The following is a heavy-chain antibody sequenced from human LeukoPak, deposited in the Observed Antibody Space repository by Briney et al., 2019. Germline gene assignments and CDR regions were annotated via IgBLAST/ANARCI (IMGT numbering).Heavy chain of an antibody. Sequence: PSETLSLTCTVSGGSISSYYWSWIRQPPGKGLEWIGYIYYSGSTNYNPSLKSQATISVDTSKNQFSLKLSSVTAADTAVYYCARDFGVAAFDIWGQGTMVTVSS. CDR3: ARDFGVAAFDI. CDR1: GGSISSYY. V-gene: IGHV4-59*01. D-gene: IGHD3-16*01. J-gene: IGHJ3*02. CDR2: IYYSGST.